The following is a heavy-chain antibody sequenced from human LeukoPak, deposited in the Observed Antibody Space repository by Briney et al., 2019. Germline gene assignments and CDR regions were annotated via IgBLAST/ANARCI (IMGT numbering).Heavy chain of an antibody. CDR2: IYYSGST. CDR1: GGSFSGYY. CDR3: ARHSGVTIGDDAFDV. D-gene: IGHD3-10*01. J-gene: IGHJ3*01. Sequence: SETLSLTCAVYGGSFSGYYWGWIRQPPGKGLEWIGSIYYSGSTYYNPSLKSRVTISVDTSKNQFSLKLSSVTAADTAVYYCARHSGVTIGDDAFDVWGQGTMVTVSS. V-gene: IGHV4-39*01.